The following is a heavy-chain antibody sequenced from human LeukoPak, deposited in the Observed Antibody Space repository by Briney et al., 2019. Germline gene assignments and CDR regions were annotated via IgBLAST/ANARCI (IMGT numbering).Heavy chain of an antibody. J-gene: IGHJ5*02. CDR3: ARERELRYFDWLLSNNWFDP. CDR1: GYTFTGYY. CDR2: INPNSGGT. V-gene: IGHV1-2*02. Sequence: GASVKVSCKASGYTFTGYYMHWVRQAPGQGLEWMGWINPNSGGTNYAQKFQGRVTMTRDTSISTAYMELSRLRSDDTAVYYCARERELRYFDWLLSNNWFDPWGQGTLVTVSS. D-gene: IGHD3-9*01.